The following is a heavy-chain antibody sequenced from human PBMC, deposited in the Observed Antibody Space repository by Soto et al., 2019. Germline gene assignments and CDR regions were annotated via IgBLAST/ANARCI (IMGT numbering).Heavy chain of an antibody. V-gene: IGHV4-31*03. CDR3: ARDRTVAKMYGSGSYYSGYYYGIDV. Sequence: QVQLQESGPGLVKPSQTLSLTCTVSGGSISRGGYYWSWIRQHPGKGLEWIGYIYYRGSTYYNPSLKRRVTIAVDTSKNQFSLKLSSVTAADTAVYYCARDRTVAKMYGSGSYYSGYYYGIDVWGQGTTVTVSS. D-gene: IGHD3-10*01. CDR2: IYYRGST. J-gene: IGHJ6*02. CDR1: GGSISRGGYY.